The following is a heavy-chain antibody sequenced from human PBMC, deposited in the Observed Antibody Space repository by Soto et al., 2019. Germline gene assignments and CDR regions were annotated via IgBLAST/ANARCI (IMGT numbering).Heavy chain of an antibody. V-gene: IGHV3-48*01. CDR1: GFTFSSYS. J-gene: IGHJ4*02. CDR3: AREGREEWELNYFDY. D-gene: IGHD1-26*01. Sequence: EVQLVESGGGLVQPGGSLRLSCAASGFTFSSYSMNWVRQAPGKGLEWVSYISSSSSTIYYADSVKGRFTISRDNAKNSLYLQMNSLRAEDTAVYYCAREGREEWELNYFDYWGQGTLVTVSS. CDR2: ISSSSSTI.